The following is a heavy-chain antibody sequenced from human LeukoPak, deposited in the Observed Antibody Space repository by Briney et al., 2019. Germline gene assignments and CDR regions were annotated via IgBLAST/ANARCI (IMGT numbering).Heavy chain of an antibody. J-gene: IGHJ4*02. CDR3: ARDLAVAGDFDC. D-gene: IGHD6-19*01. CDR2: INPNSGGT. Sequence: GASVKVSXKASGYTFTGYYMHWVRQAPGQGLEWIGRINPNSGGTNYAQKFQGRVTMTRDTSISTAYMELSRLRSDDTAVYYCARDLAVAGDFDCWGQGTLVTVSS. CDR1: GYTFTGYY. V-gene: IGHV1-2*06.